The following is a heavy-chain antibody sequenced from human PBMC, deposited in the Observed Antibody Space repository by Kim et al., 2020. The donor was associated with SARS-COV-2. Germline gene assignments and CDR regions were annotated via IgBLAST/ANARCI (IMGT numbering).Heavy chain of an antibody. CDR2: ISSSSNYI. J-gene: IGHJ6*02. CDR1: GATFSSYS. CDR3: ARVTGAYDILTGRDSYGMDV. V-gene: IGHV3-21*01. Sequence: GGSLRLSCAASGATFSSYSMNWVRQAPGKGLEWVSSISSSSNYIYYADSVKGRFTTSRDNAKNSLYLQMNSLRAEDTAVYYCARVTGAYDILTGRDSYGMDVWGQGTTVTVSS. D-gene: IGHD3-9*01.